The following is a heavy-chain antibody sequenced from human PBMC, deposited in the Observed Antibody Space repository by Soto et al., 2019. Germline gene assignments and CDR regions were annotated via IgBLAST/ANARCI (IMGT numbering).Heavy chain of an antibody. V-gene: IGHV6-1*01. CDR3: ARVRGAEEWLSAFDI. Sequence: SHTLSLTCAISWYSVSSNSAAWNWISQSPSRGLEWLGRTYYRSKLYNYYEVSVKRRITINPDTSKNQFSLQLNSATPEDTAVYFCARVRGAEEWLSAFDIWGQGTMVTVSS. CDR1: WYSVSSNSAA. J-gene: IGHJ3*02. CDR2: TYYRSKLYN. D-gene: IGHD6-19*01.